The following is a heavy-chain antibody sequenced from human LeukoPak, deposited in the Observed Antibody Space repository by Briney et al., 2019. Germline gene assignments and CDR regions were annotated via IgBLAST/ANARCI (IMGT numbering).Heavy chain of an antibody. D-gene: IGHD6-13*01. CDR1: GGSISSSSYY. CDR2: IYYSGST. Sequence: SETLSLTCTVSGGSISSSSYYWGWIRQPPGKGLEWIGSIYYSGSTYYNPTLKSRVTISVDTSKNQFSLKLSSVTAADTAVYYCARRYDSSWTFDYWGQGTLVTVSS. CDR3: ARRYDSSWTFDY. V-gene: IGHV4-39*01. J-gene: IGHJ4*02.